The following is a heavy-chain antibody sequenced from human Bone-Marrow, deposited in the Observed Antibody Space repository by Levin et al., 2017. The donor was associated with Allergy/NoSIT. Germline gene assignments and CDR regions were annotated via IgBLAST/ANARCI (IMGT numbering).Heavy chain of an antibody. D-gene: IGHD2-21*02. Sequence: KASETLSLTCVVSGASINNYYWTWMRQPAGKGLEWIGRIYSSGSATHNPSLESRVTVSIDTSKNQFSLHLRSVTAADTAIYYCARGRCRDGNCYSEFDSWGQGTLVTVSS. CDR2: IYSSGSA. J-gene: IGHJ4*02. CDR1: GASINNYY. V-gene: IGHV4-4*07. CDR3: ARGRCRDGNCYSEFDS.